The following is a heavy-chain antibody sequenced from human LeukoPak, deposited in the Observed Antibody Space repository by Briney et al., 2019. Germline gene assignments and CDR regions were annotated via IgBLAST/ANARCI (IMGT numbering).Heavy chain of an antibody. J-gene: IGHJ4*02. D-gene: IGHD1-14*01. Sequence: SETLSLTCTVSAYSIGSGYYWGWIRQPPGKGLEWIGTIYHSGSTYYNPSLKSRVTISVDTSKSQFSLKLSSVTAADTAVYYCARGNRQKPLHFDYWGQGTLVTVSS. V-gene: IGHV4-38-2*02. CDR3: ARGNRQKPLHFDY. CDR1: AYSIGSGYY. CDR2: IYHSGST.